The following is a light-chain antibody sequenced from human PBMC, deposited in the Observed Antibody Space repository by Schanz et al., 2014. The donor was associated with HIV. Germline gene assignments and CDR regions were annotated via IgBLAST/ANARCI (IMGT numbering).Light chain of an antibody. J-gene: IGKJ2*01. CDR1: QSVSNSY. CDR2: AAS. CDR3: QQYGNSPPT. Sequence: EIVLTQSPGTLSLSPGERATLSCRASQSVSNSYLAWYQQKSGQAPRLLIYAASSRATGIPDRFSGSGSGTDFTLTISRLEPEDFAVYSCQQYGNSPPTFGQGTKLEIK. V-gene: IGKV3-20*01.